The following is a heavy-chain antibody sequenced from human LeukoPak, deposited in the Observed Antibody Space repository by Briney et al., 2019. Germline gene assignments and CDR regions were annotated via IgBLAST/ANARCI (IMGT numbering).Heavy chain of an antibody. V-gene: IGHV3-73*01. CDR3: TTFYYYDSPDAFDI. Sequence: HSGGSLRLSCAASGFTFSGSAMHWVRQASGKGLEWVGRIRSKANSYATAYAASVKGRLTISRDDSKNTAYLQMNSLKTEDTAVYYCTTFYYYDSPDAFDIWGQGTMVTVSS. CDR2: IRSKANSYAT. D-gene: IGHD3-22*01. J-gene: IGHJ3*02. CDR1: GFTFSGSA.